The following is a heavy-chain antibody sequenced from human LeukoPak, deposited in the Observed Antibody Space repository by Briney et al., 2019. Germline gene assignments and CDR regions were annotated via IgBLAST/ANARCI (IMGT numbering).Heavy chain of an antibody. CDR2: INSDGSST. CDR3: ARYAVAEDY. V-gene: IGHV3-74*01. Sequence: PGGSLRLSCAASGFNFSSYWMHWVRQAPGRGLVWVSRINSDGSSTSYADSVKGRFTISRDNAKNSLYLQMNSLRAEDTAVYYCARYAVAEDYWGQGTLVTVSS. CDR1: GFNFSSYW. J-gene: IGHJ4*02. D-gene: IGHD6-19*01.